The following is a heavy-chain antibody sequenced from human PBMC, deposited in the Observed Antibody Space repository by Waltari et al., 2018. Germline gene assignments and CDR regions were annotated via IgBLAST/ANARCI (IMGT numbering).Heavy chain of an antibody. CDR1: GGSISSHY. J-gene: IGHJ5*02. Sequence: QVQLQESGPGLVKPSETLSLTCTVSGGSISSHYWSWIRQPPGKGLEWIGYIYYSGSTNHNPSLKSRVTISVDTSKNQFSLKLSSVTAADTAVYYCARVGQQLAQGWFDPWGQGTLVTVSS. V-gene: IGHV4-59*11. D-gene: IGHD6-13*01. CDR2: IYYSGST. CDR3: ARVGQQLAQGWFDP.